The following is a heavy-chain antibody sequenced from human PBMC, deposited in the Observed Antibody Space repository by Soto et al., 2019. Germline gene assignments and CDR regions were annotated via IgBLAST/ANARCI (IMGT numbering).Heavy chain of an antibody. CDR3: ARWAARTLDY. CDR1: GGSISSYY. J-gene: IGHJ4*02. CDR2: IYYSGST. D-gene: IGHD6-6*01. V-gene: IGHV4-59*01. Sequence: QVQLQESGPGLVKPSETLSLTCTVSGGSISSYYWSWIRQPPGKGLEWIGYIYYSGSTNYNPSLQSRVTISVDTSKNQFSLKLSSVTAADTAVYYCARWAARTLDYWGQGTLVTVSS.